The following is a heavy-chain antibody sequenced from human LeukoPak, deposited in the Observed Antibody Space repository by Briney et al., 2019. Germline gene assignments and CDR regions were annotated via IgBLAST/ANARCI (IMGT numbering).Heavy chain of an antibody. V-gene: IGHV4-59*12. D-gene: IGHD2-2*01. Sequence: SETLSLTCTVSGGSISSYYWSWIRQPPGKGLEWIGYIYYSGSTNYNPSLKSRVTISVDTSKNQFSLKLSSVTAADTAVYYCARDPVPADAFDIWGQGTMVTVSS. CDR2: IYYSGST. J-gene: IGHJ3*02. CDR3: ARDPVPADAFDI. CDR1: GGSISSYY.